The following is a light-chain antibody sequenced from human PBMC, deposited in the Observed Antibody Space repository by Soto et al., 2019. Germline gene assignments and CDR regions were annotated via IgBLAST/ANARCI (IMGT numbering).Light chain of an antibody. V-gene: IGLV2-14*01. CDR1: SSDVGGYND. CDR3: RSYTSRSTYV. Sequence: QSALTQPASVSGSPGQSITISCTGTSSDVGGYNDVSWYQQHPGKAPKLMIYEVSNRPSGVSNRFFGSKSGNTASLTISGLQDEDEADYYCRSYTSRSTYVFGTGTKLTVL. CDR2: EVS. J-gene: IGLJ1*01.